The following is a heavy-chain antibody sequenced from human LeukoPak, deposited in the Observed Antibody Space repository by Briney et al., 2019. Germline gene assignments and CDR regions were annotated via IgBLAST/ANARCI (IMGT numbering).Heavy chain of an antibody. CDR1: GYTFTGYY. CDR2: INPNSGGT. Sequence: ASVTVSCKASGYTFTGYYMHWVRQAPGQGLEWMGWINPNSGGTNYAQKFQGRVTMTRDTSISTAYMELSRLRSDDTAVYYCARGQSGVPAASFDYWGQGTLVTVSS. CDR3: ARGQSGVPAASFDY. V-gene: IGHV1-2*02. D-gene: IGHD2-2*01. J-gene: IGHJ4*02.